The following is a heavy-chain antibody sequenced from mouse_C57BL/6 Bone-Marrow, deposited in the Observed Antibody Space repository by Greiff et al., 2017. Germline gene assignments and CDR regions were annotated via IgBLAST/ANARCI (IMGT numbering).Heavy chain of an antibody. V-gene: IGHV1-81*01. J-gene: IGHJ3*01. Sequence: QVQLKESGAELARPGASVKLSCKASGYTFTSYGISWVKQRTGQGLEWIGEIYPRSGNTYYNEKFKGKATLTADKSSSTAYMELRSLTSEDSAVYFCARGGNLAWFAYWGQGTLVTVSA. CDR3: ARGGNLAWFAY. D-gene: IGHD2-1*01. CDR2: IYPRSGNT. CDR1: GYTFTSYG.